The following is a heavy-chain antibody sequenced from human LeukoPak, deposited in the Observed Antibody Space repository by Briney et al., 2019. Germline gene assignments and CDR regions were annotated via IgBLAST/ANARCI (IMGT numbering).Heavy chain of an antibody. CDR3: ARGPWELLTVLDY. J-gene: IGHJ4*02. V-gene: IGHV1-2*02. D-gene: IGHD1-26*01. CDR1: GYTFTGYY. CDR2: INPNSGGT. Sequence: ASVKVSCKASGYTFTGYYMHWVRLAPGQGLEWMGWINPNSGGTNYAQKFQGRVTMTRDTSISTAYMELSRLRSDDTAVYYCARGPWELLTVLDYWGQGTLVTVSS.